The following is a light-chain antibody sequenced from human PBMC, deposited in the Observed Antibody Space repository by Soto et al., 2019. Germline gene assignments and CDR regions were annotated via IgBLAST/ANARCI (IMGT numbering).Light chain of an antibody. Sequence: EIMMTQSPAILSVSPGERATLSCRVSQSVSSNLAWYQQKPGQAPRLLIYDASSRATGIPARFSGSGSGTEFTLTISSLQSEDFAVYYCLHYNKWPRWKFGQGTKV. CDR2: DAS. J-gene: IGKJ1*01. CDR1: QSVSSN. V-gene: IGKV3-15*01. CDR3: LHYNKWPRWK.